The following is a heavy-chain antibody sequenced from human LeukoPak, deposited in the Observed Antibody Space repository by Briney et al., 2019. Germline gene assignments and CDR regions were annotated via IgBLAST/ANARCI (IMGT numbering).Heavy chain of an antibody. J-gene: IGHJ3*02. CDR1: GYTFTSYY. V-gene: IGHV1-46*01. Sequence: ASVKVSCKASGYTFTSYYMHWVRQAPGQGLEWMGIINPSGGSTNYAQKFQGRVTITADKSTSTAYMELSSLRSEDTAVYYCAATGRTGAFDIWGQGTMVTVSS. CDR2: INPSGGST. CDR3: AATGRTGAFDI. D-gene: IGHD1-14*01.